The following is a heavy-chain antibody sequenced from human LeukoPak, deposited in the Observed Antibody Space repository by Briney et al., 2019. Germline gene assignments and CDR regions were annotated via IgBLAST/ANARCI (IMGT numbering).Heavy chain of an antibody. V-gene: IGHV4-39*01. Sequence: PSETLSLTCTVSGGSISSSSYYWGWIRQPPGKGLEWIGSIYYSGSTYYNPSLKSRVTMSVDTSKNQFSLKLSSVTAADTAVYYCARVSGAAIGIFDYWGQGTLVTVSS. CDR1: GGSISSSSYY. D-gene: IGHD1-26*01. CDR2: IYYSGST. CDR3: ARVSGAAIGIFDY. J-gene: IGHJ4*02.